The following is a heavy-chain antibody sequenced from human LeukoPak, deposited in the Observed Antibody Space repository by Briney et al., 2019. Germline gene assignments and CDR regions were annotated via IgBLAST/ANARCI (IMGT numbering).Heavy chain of an antibody. CDR2: INHSGST. J-gene: IGHJ4*02. D-gene: IGHD6-13*01. Sequence: SETLSLTCTVSGGSISSSSYYWGWIRQPPGKGLEWIGEINHSGSTNYNPSLKSRVTISVDTSKNQFSLKLSSVTAADTAVYYCARQGSKGFDYWGQGTLVTVSS. CDR3: ARQGSKGFDY. CDR1: GGSISSSSYY. V-gene: IGHV4-39*01.